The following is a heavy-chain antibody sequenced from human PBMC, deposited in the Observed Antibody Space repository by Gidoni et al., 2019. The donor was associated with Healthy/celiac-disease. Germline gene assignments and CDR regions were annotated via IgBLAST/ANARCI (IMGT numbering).Heavy chain of an antibody. CDR3: ARDLDSSSSLGPDY. CDR1: GFTFSSYA. Sequence: LAESGGGVVQPGRSLRLSGAASGFTFSSYAMHWVRQAPGKGLEWVAVISYDGSNKYYADSVKGRFTISRDNSKNTLYLQMNSLRAEDTAVYYCARDLDSSSSLGPDYWGQGTLVTVSS. D-gene: IGHD6-6*01. V-gene: IGHV3-30-3*01. J-gene: IGHJ4*02. CDR2: ISYDGSNK.